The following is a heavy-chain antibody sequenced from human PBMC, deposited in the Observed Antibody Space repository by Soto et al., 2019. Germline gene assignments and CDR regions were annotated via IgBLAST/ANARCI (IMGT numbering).Heavy chain of an antibody. J-gene: IGHJ4*02. Sequence: EVQLVESGGGLVQPGGSLILSCAASGFAVSSFWMSWVRQAPGKGLEWVANIKRDGSEKYYVDSVKGRFTISRDNAKNSLYLQMNSLRAEDTAVYYCARDYDFWSGSNSCFDYWGQGTLVTVSS. CDR1: GFAVSSFW. CDR3: ARDYDFWSGSNSCFDY. V-gene: IGHV3-7*01. CDR2: IKRDGSEK. D-gene: IGHD3-3*01.